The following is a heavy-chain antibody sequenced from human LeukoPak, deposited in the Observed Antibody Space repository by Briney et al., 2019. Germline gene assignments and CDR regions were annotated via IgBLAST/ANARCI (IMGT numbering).Heavy chain of an antibody. CDR2: ISGSGGST. D-gene: IGHD2-15*01. CDR1: GFTFSSYA. J-gene: IGHJ5*02. V-gene: IGHV3-23*01. CDR3: AKDFIVVVVAATPDWFDP. Sequence: GGSRRLSCAASGFTFSSYAMSWVRQAPGRGLEWVSAISGSGGSTYYADSVKGRFTISRDNSKNTLYPQMNSLRAEDTAVYYCAKDFIVVVVAATPDWFDPWGQGTLVTVSS.